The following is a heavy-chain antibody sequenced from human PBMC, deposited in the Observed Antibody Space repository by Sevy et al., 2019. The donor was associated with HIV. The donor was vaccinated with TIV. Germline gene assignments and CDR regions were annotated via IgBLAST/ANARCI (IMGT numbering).Heavy chain of an antibody. J-gene: IGHJ4*02. D-gene: IGHD5-18*01. V-gene: IGHV5-51*01. Sequence: GESLKISCKGSGYSVTSYWIGWVRQMPGKGLEWMGIIYPGDSDTTYSPSFQGQVTISADKSISTAYLQWSSLKASDTAMYYCARLIQLWSGYFDYWGQGTLVTVSS. CDR2: IYPGDSDT. CDR1: GYSVTSYW. CDR3: ARLIQLWSGYFDY.